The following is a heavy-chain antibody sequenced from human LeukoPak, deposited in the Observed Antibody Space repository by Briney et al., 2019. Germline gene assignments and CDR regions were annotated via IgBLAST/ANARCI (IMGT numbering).Heavy chain of an antibody. V-gene: IGHV1-18*01. Sequence: GASVTVSCKASGYTFTSYGISWVRQAPGQGLEWMGWISAYNGNTNYAQKLQGRVTMTTDTSTSTAYMELRSLRSDDTAVYYCASNFGTIAVADYGMDVWGQGTLVTVSS. CDR2: ISAYNGNT. D-gene: IGHD6-19*01. CDR1: GYTFTSYG. J-gene: IGHJ6*02. CDR3: ASNFGTIAVADYGMDV.